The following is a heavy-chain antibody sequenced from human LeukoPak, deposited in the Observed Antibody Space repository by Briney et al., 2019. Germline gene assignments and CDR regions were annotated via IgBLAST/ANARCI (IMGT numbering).Heavy chain of an antibody. CDR1: GFTLSSYV. Sequence: QSGGSLRLSCEASGFTLSSYVMHCVRQAPGKGLEWVAVMIYDGSEKYYADSVKGRFTISGDNSKNTLYLQMNSLRAEDAAVYYCARELQRTYGMDVWGQGTTVTVSS. J-gene: IGHJ6*02. CDR2: MIYDGSEK. CDR3: ARELQRTYGMDV. D-gene: IGHD5-24*01. V-gene: IGHV3-33*01.